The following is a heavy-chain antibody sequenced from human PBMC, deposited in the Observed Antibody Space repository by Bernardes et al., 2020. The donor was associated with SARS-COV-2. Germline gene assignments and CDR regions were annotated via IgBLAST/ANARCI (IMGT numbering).Heavy chain of an antibody. J-gene: IGHJ4*02. CDR2: IWYDGSNK. CDR3: ARDPTPYGDYVVQGY. CDR1: GFTFSSYG. D-gene: IGHD4-17*01. Sequence: GGSLRLSCAASGFTFSSYGMHWVRQAPGKGLEWVAVIWYDGSNKYYADSVKGRFTISRDNSKNTLYLQMNSLRAEDTAVYYCARDPTPYGDYVVQGYWGQGTLVTVSS. V-gene: IGHV3-33*01.